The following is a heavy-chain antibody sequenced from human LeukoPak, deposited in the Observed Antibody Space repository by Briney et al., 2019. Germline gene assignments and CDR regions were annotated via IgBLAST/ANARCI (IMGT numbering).Heavy chain of an antibody. CDR3: AKDQQGDGYNPIDY. Sequence: GGSLKLSCEASGFTFSSYGMHWVRQAPGQGLEWVAFIRSDGSNKYYADSVQGRVTISRDKSKNTLYLQMNSLRAEDTAVYYCAKDQQGDGYNPIDYWGQGTLVTVSS. CDR2: IRSDGSNK. CDR1: GFTFSSYG. V-gene: IGHV3-30*02. J-gene: IGHJ4*02. D-gene: IGHD5-24*01.